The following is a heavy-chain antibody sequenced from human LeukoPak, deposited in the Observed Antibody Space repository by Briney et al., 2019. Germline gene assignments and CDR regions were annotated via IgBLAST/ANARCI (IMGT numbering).Heavy chain of an antibody. Sequence: GASVEVSCKASGYTFTGYYMHWVRQAPGQGLEWMGWINPNSGGTNYAQKFQGRVTMTRDTSISTAYMELSRLRSDDTAVYYCARRRSYGRVPSAFDIWGQGTTVTVSS. D-gene: IGHD5-18*01. V-gene: IGHV1-2*02. CDR2: INPNSGGT. CDR1: GYTFTGYY. J-gene: IGHJ3*02. CDR3: ARRRSYGRVPSAFDI.